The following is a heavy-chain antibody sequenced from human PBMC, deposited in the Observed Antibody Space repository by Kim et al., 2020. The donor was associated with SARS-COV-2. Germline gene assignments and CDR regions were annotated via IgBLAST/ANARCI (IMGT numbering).Heavy chain of an antibody. D-gene: IGHD2-15*01. CDR2: ISVSAGST. J-gene: IGHJ3*02. CDR1: GFTFRNFV. Sequence: GGSLRLSCAASGFTFRNFVMSWVRQAPGKGLEWVSSISVSAGSTYYADSVKGRFTISRDNSKNTVYLQMNSLRAEDTAVYYCAKAILVIPLKGNAFDIWGQGTMVTVSS. V-gene: IGHV3-23*01. CDR3: AKAILVIPLKGNAFDI.